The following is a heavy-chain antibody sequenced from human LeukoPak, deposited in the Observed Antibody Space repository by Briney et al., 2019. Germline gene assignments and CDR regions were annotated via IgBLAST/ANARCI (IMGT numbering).Heavy chain of an antibody. CDR2: IYSGGDT. CDR1: GFTVSSNY. J-gene: IGHJ4*02. CDR3: AKDRGGNYLFYLDY. V-gene: IGHV3-53*01. Sequence: GGSLRLSCAASGFTVSSNYVSWVRQAPGKGLEWVSVIYSGGDTYYADSVKGRFTLSRDNSKNLLYLQMNSLRAEDTAVYYCAKDRGGNYLFYLDYWGQGTLVTVSS. D-gene: IGHD1-26*01.